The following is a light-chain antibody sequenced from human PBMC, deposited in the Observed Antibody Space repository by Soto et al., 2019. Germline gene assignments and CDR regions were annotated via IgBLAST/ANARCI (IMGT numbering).Light chain of an antibody. J-gene: IGKJ2*01. CDR2: GAS. Sequence: EIVLTQSPGTLSLSPGERGTLSCRASQSVSSGYLAWYQQKPGRAPRLLIYGASSRATGTPDRFSGSGSGTDFTLTISRLDPEDFAVYYCQLSGSTGTFGQGTKLEIK. CDR3: QLSGSTGT. CDR1: QSVSSGY. V-gene: IGKV3-20*01.